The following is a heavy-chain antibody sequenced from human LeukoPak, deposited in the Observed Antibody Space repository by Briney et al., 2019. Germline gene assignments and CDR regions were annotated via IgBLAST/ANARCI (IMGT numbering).Heavy chain of an antibody. Sequence: PSETLSLTCTVSGGSITTSSQLWGWIRQPPGKGLEWIGTLYSTGDAYYNPSLRSRLTMSVDTSKNQFSLKLNSVTAADTAKYYCARLRLTGNIGRGWLDPWGQGTLVTVSS. D-gene: IGHD1-20*01. J-gene: IGHJ5*02. CDR2: LYSTGDA. CDR3: ARLRLTGNIGRGWLDP. CDR1: GGSITTSSQL. V-gene: IGHV4-39*01.